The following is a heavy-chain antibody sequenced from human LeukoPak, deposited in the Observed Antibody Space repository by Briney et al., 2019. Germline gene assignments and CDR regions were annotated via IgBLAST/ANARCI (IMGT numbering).Heavy chain of an antibody. D-gene: IGHD3-22*01. CDR3: ARRIPYYYDSSGYYDY. Sequence: SETLSLTCTVSGGSISSYYWSWVRQPPGKGLEWIGYIYYSGSTNYNPSLKSRVTISVDTSKNQFSLKLSSVTAADTAVYYCARRIPYYYDSSGYYDYWGQGTLVTVSS. J-gene: IGHJ4*02. V-gene: IGHV4-59*08. CDR1: GGSISSYY. CDR2: IYYSGST.